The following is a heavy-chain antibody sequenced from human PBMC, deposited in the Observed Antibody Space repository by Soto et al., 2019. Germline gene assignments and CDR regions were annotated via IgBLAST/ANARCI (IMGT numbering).Heavy chain of an antibody. CDR2: IYWDDDK. Sequence: QITLKESGPTLVKPTQTLTLTCTFSGFSLSTSGVGVGWIRQPPGKALEWLALIYWDDDKRYSPSLKSRLTITKDTSKNQVVLTMTNMDPVDTATYYRAHRSKNYDYIWGTGAEDYYFDYWGQGTLVTVSS. D-gene: IGHD3-16*01. CDR3: AHRSKNYDYIWGTGAEDYYFDY. J-gene: IGHJ4*02. V-gene: IGHV2-5*02. CDR1: GFSLSTSGVG.